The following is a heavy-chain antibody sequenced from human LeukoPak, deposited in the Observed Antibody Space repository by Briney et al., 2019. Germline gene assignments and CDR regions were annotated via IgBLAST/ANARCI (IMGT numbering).Heavy chain of an antibody. CDR2: IDTDGSIT. V-gene: IGHV3-74*01. CDR1: GYTFSSYW. CDR3: ARGSHYYGSGSSPFDY. J-gene: IGHJ4*02. D-gene: IGHD3-10*01. Sequence: GGSLRLSCAASGYTFSSYWMHWVRQAPGKGLVWVSRIDTDGSITSYADSVKGRFTISRENAKNSLYLQMNSLRAGDTAVYYCARGSHYYGSGSSPFDYWGQGTLVTVSS.